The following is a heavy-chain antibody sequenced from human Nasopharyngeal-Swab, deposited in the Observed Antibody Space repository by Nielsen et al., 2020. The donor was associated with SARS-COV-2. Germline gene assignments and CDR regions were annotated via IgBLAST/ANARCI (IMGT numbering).Heavy chain of an antibody. J-gene: IGHJ4*02. Sequence: GESLKLSCAAAGFSFRSYCINWVRQAPGKGLEWVANIKQDGSEKYYVDSVKGRFTVSRDNAKKSLYLQMSSLRGEDTAVYYCAKGSMIRGEIDYWGQGTLVTVSS. CDR2: IKQDGSEK. D-gene: IGHD3-10*01. V-gene: IGHV3-7*01. CDR3: AKGSMIRGEIDY. CDR1: GFSFRSYC.